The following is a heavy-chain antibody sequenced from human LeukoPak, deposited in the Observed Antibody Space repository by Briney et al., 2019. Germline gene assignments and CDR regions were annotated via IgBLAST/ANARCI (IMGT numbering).Heavy chain of an antibody. CDR3: ARDRPIGSGWLPPFDP. Sequence: GGSLRLSCAASGFTVSTNYMSWVRQAPGKGLEWVSGIYSGGSTYYADSVKGRFTISRDNSKNTLYLQMNSLRAEDTAVYYCARDRPIGSGWLPPFDPWGQGTLVTVSS. J-gene: IGHJ5*02. D-gene: IGHD6-19*01. CDR2: IYSGGST. CDR1: GFTVSTNY. V-gene: IGHV3-66*01.